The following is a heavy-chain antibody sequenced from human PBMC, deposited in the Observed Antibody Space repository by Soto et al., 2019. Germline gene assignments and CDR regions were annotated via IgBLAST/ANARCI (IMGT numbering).Heavy chain of an antibody. J-gene: IGHJ4*02. CDR3: ARGPPLGY. CDR1: GGSISSGGYS. Sequence: PSETLSLTCAVSGGSISSGGYSWSWIRQPPGKGLECIGCIYHSVSTYYNPSLKSRVTISVDRSKNQFSLKLNSVTAADTAVYYCARGPPLGYWGQGTLVTVSS. CDR2: IYHSVST. V-gene: IGHV4-30-2*01.